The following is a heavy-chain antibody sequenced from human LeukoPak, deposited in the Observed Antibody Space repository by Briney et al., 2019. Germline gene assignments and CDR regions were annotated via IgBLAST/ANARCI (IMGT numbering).Heavy chain of an antibody. D-gene: IGHD1-26*01. J-gene: IGHJ6*03. Sequence: SETLSLTCAVYGGPFNPYYWNWVRQPPGKGLEWIGEIHHSGSTNYNPSLKSRVTISVDKSKNQFSLKASSVTAADTAVYYCARLVGAGKDYYYYYMDVWGKGTTVTVSS. CDR2: IHHSGST. V-gene: IGHV4-34*01. CDR1: GGPFNPYY. CDR3: ARLVGAGKDYYYYYMDV.